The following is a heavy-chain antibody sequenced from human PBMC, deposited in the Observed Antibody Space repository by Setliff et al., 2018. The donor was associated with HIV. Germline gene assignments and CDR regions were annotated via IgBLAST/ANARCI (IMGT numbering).Heavy chain of an antibody. CDR1: GFTFDRFW. CDR2: VNRDGSST. CDR3: AKDRDVLLWFGELSY. D-gene: IGHD3-10*01. J-gene: IGHJ4*02. Sequence: PGGSLRLSCAASGFTFDRFWMHWVRQAPGKGLVWVSRVNRDGSSTTYADSVKDRFTISRDNAKNTLYLQMNSLRAEDTAVYYCAKDRDVLLWFGELSYWGQGTLVTVSS. V-gene: IGHV3-74*01.